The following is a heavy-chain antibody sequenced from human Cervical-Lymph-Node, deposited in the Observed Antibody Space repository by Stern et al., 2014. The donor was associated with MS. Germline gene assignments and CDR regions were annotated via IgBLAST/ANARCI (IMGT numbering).Heavy chain of an antibody. D-gene: IGHD1-1*01. Sequence: EMQLVESGGGLVQPGGSLRLSCSASGFTVSSHYMSWVRQATGKGLEWVSVNYSGGSTYYTDSVKGRFTISRDTSKNTLYLQMDSLRAEDMALYYCARDRGGTLDYFDCWGQGTLVTVSS. J-gene: IGHJ4*02. CDR1: GFTVSSHY. CDR2: NYSGGST. CDR3: ARDRGGTLDYFDC. V-gene: IGHV3-66*02.